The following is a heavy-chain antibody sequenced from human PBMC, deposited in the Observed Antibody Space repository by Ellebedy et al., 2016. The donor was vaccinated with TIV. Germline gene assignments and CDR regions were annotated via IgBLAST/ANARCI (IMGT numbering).Heavy chain of an antibody. J-gene: IGHJ4*02. CDR3: AKDHWAGDFGGPSSQYDS. V-gene: IGHV3-23*01. CDR1: GFIFSSYA. CDR2: VSASGGWI. D-gene: IGHD7-27*01. Sequence: GESLKIPCAASGFIFSSYAITWVRQAPGKGLEWVPGVSASGGWIHYADSVKVRFTISRDNSRNTVDLQRNSLRAEDTAVYFCAKDHWAGDFGGPSSQYDSWGQGTLVTVSS.